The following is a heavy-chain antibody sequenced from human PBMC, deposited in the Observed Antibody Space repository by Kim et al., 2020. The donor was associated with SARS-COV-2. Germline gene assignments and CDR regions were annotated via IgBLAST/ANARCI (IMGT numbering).Heavy chain of an antibody. Sequence: SETLSLICTVSGGSIGSGDYYWSWIRQPPGKGLEWIGFIHDSGSTYYNPSLRSRVIISADTSRNQLSLKLSSVTAADTAVYYCARDRDMAGSGKSSEYWG. CDR2: IHDSGST. CDR3: ARDRDMAGSGKSSEY. J-gene: IGHJ4*01. D-gene: IGHD3-10*01. V-gene: IGHV4-30-4*01. CDR1: GGSIGSGDYY.